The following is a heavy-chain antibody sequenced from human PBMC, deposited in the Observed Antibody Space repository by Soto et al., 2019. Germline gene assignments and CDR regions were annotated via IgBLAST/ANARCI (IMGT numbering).Heavy chain of an antibody. CDR2: IYYSGST. Sequence: PSETLSLTCTVSGGSISSGDYYWSWIRQPPGKGLEWIGYIYYSGSTYYNPSLKSRVTISVDTSKNQFSLKLSSVTAADTAVYYCARVDKLRTTYYYYGMDVWGQGTTVTVSS. CDR3: ARVDKLRTTYYYYGMDV. J-gene: IGHJ6*02. CDR1: GGSISSGDYY. V-gene: IGHV4-30-4*01. D-gene: IGHD1-7*01.